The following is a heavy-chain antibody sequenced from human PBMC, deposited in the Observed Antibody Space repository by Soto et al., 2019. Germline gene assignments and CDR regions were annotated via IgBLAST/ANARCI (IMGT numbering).Heavy chain of an antibody. V-gene: IGHV4-31*03. Sequence: SETLSLTCTVSGGSISSGGYYWSWIRQHPGKGLEWIGYIYYSGSTYYNPSLKGRVTISVDTSKNQFSLKLSSVTAADTAVYYCARGGSSSGVGWFDPWGQGTLVTVSS. D-gene: IGHD6-6*01. J-gene: IGHJ5*02. CDR3: ARGGSSSGVGWFDP. CDR2: IYYSGST. CDR1: GGSISSGGYY.